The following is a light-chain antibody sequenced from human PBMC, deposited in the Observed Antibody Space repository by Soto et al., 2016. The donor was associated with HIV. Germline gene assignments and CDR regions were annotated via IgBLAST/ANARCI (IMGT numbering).Light chain of an antibody. J-gene: IGKJ4*01. CDR1: QGIATY. CDR2: GAS. Sequence: DIQLTQSPSFLSASVGDRVTITCRASQGIATYLAWSQQKPGKAPKLLIYGASTLQSGVPSRFSGSGSGTEFTLTISSLQPEDVATYFXQHVQLRYPLTFGGGTKGGDQT. V-gene: IGKV1-9*01. CDR3: QHVQLRYPLT.